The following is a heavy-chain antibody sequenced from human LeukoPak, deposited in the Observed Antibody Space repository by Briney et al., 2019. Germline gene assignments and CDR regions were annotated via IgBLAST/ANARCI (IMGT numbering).Heavy chain of an antibody. V-gene: IGHV1-69*13. J-gene: IGHJ4*02. CDR1: GGTFSSYA. D-gene: IGHD6-19*01. CDR2: IIPIFGTA. CDR3: ARKAQQWLVRGVLDY. Sequence: SVKVSCKASGGTFSSYAISWVRQAPGQGLEWMGGIIPIFGTANYAQKFQGRVTITADEPTSTAYMELSSLRSEDTAVYYCARKAQQWLVRGVLDYWGQGTLVTVSS.